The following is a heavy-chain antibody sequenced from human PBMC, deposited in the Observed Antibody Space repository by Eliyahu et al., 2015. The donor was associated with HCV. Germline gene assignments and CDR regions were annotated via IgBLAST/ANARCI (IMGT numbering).Heavy chain of an antibody. J-gene: IGHJ3*02. Sequence: QVQLVQSGAEVXKPGASVKVXCXTSGYTFXGXYIPWVRQAPGQGLGWMGWISPNSGGANYAQKFQGRVTLTRDTSITTAYMELSSLTSDDTAVYYCAKRGFLDWTTQPAFDIWGQGTLVTVSS. V-gene: IGHV1-2*02. D-gene: IGHD3-3*01. CDR2: ISPNSGGA. CDR1: GYTFXGXY. CDR3: AKRGFLDWTTQPAFDI.